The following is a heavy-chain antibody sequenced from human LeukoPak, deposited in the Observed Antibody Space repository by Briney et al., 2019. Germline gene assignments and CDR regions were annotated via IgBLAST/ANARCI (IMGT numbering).Heavy chain of an antibody. CDR2: VYYSGST. V-gene: IGHV4-59*08. CDR3: ARRGDYRYPFDS. D-gene: IGHD3-16*02. CDR1: GGSISSYY. J-gene: IGHJ4*02. Sequence: SETLSLTCSVSGGSISSYYWSWIRQPPGKGLEWIGYVYYSGSTNYNPSLKGRVTISVDTSKNQFSLKLTSVTAADTAVYYCARRGDYRYPFDSWGQGTLVTVSS.